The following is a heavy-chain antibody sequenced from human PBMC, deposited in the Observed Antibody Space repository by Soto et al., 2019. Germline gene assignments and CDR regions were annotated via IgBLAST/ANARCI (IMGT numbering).Heavy chain of an antibody. D-gene: IGHD6-19*01. J-gene: IGHJ4*02. CDR2: ISSSSSYT. CDR3: ARAVVAGMSFDY. Sequence: QVQLVESGGGLVKPGGSLRLSCAASGFTFSDYYMSWIRQAPGKGLEWVSYISSSSSYTNYADSVKGRFTISRDNAKNSLYLQMNSLRAEYTAVYYCARAVVAGMSFDYWGQGTLVTVSS. V-gene: IGHV3-11*05. CDR1: GFTFSDYY.